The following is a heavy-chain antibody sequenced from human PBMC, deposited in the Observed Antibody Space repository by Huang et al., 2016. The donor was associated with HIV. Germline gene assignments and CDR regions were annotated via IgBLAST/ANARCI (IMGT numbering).Heavy chain of an antibody. V-gene: IGHV3-23*01. CDR3: AKGRATILDRLDS. Sequence: EVQLLESGGGLVRPGGSLRLSCAASGVTFSRYAMSWVRQATGKGLEWVSVSSSNGETSDYTDSVKGRFTISRDNSKNTVSMQMHSLRVEDTAVYYCAKGRATILDRLDSWGQGTLVTVSS. CDR1: GVTFSRYA. CDR2: SSSNGETS. D-gene: IGHD3-3*01. J-gene: IGHJ4*02.